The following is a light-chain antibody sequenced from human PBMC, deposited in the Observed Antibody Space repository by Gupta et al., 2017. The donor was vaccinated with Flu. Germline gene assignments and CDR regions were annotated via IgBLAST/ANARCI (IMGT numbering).Light chain of an antibody. CDR2: KAS. CDR1: QSISSW. Sequence: GDRVTITCRASQSISSWLAWYQQKPGKAPKLLIYKASSLESGAPSRFSGSGSGTEFTLTISSLQPDDFATYYCQQYNSYPWTFGQGTKVEIK. V-gene: IGKV1-5*03. CDR3: QQYNSYPWT. J-gene: IGKJ1*01.